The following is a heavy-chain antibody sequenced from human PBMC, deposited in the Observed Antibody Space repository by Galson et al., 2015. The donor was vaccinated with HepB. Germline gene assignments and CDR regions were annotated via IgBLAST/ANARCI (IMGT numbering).Heavy chain of an antibody. CDR2: IKSKTDGGTT. Sequence: SLRLSCAASGFTFTNAWMNWVRQAPGKGLEWVGRIKSKTDGGTTDYAAPVKGRFTISRDDSKNMLYLQMNSLKTEDTAVYYCSTGGWEGYDSSGYYDAFDIWGQGTMVTVSS. D-gene: IGHD3-22*01. CDR3: STGGWEGYDSSGYYDAFDI. V-gene: IGHV3-15*07. J-gene: IGHJ3*02. CDR1: GFTFTNAW.